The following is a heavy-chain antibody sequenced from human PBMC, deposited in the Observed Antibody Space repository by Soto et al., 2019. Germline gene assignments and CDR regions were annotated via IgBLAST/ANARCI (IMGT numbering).Heavy chain of an antibody. V-gene: IGHV6-1*01. Sequence: SQTLSLTCAISGGSFSSNSAACNWIRQSPSRGLEWLGRTYYRSKWYNNYAVSVKSRITINPDTSKNHFSLQLNSVTPEDTAVYYCARIHSSSSSDMDVWGQGTTVTVSS. CDR1: GGSFSSNSAA. CDR3: ARIHSSSSSDMDV. D-gene: IGHD6-6*01. J-gene: IGHJ6*02. CDR2: TYYRSKWYN.